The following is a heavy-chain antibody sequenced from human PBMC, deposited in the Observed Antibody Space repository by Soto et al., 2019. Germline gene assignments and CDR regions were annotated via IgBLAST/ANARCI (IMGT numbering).Heavy chain of an antibody. D-gene: IGHD3-3*01. CDR3: ASVYDFWSGDNAFDI. CDR1: GGSISSGGYY. V-gene: IGHV4-31*03. CDR2: IYYSGST. J-gene: IGHJ3*02. Sequence: QVQLQESGPGLVKPSQTLSLTCTVSGGSISSGGYYWSWIRQHPGKGLEWIGYIYYSGSTYYNPSRKSRVTISVDTFKNQFSLKLSSVTAADTAVYYCASVYDFWSGDNAFDIWGQGTMVTVSS.